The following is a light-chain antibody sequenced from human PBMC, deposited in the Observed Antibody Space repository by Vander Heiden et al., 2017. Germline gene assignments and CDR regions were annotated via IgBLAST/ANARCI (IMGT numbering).Light chain of an antibody. CDR1: QSVSIDY. CDR2: GAA. V-gene: IGKV3-20*01. J-gene: IGKJ2*01. CDR3: HQYGSSPPGT. Sequence: EVVLTQSPGTLSLSPGERATLSCRASQSVSIDYLAWYHQKPGQAPRLLIYGAASRATGIPDRFSGSGSGTDFTLTISRLEPEDVAVDYCHQYGSSPPGTFGQGTKLEIK.